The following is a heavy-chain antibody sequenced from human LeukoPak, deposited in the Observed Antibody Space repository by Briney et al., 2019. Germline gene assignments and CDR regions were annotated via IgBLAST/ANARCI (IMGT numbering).Heavy chain of an antibody. CDR3: ASEDFCAGGTCHLQRVAS. Sequence: ASVKVSCKASGYTFTAYYMHWVRQAPGQGLEWMGWIDTNTGDTKYAQKFQGRVTITRDTSTGTAYMELRSLISGDTAVYYCASEDFCAGGTCHLQRVASWGPGTLLTVSS. CDR1: GYTFTAYY. D-gene: IGHD2-8*02. CDR2: IDTNTGDT. V-gene: IGHV1-2*02. J-gene: IGHJ4*02.